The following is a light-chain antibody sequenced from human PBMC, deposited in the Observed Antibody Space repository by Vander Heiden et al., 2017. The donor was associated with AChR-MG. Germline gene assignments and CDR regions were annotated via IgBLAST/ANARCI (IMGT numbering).Light chain of an antibody. V-gene: IGLV3-21*02. Sequence: SSVLTQPPSASVAPGQTGRITCGGHRIGSKSVHWYHQKPGQAPVLFVYDDSDRPSGIPERFSGSNSGNTATLTISRVEAVDEADYYCQVWDSSTDHVVFGGGTKLTVL. CDR2: DDS. CDR3: QVWDSSTDHVV. J-gene: IGLJ2*01. CDR1: RIGSKS.